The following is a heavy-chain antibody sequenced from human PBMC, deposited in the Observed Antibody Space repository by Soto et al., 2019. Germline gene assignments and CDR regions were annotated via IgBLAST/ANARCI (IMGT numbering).Heavy chain of an antibody. J-gene: IGHJ6*03. Sequence: GASVKVSCKASGYTFTSYDINWVRQATGQGLEWMGWMNPNSGNTGYAQKFQGRVTMTRNTSISTAYMELSSLRSEDTAVYYCARVPWLRGRDSYYMDVWGKGTTVTVSS. CDR3: ARVPWLRGRDSYYMDV. V-gene: IGHV1-8*01. CDR2: MNPNSGNT. CDR1: GYTFTSYD. D-gene: IGHD5-12*01.